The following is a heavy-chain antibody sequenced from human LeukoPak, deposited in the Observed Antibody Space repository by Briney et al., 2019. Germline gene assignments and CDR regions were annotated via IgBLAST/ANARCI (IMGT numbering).Heavy chain of an antibody. CDR2: IFPGDSDT. V-gene: IGHV5-51*01. D-gene: IGHD2-15*01. J-gene: IGHJ5*02. CDR1: GYRFTSYL. Sequence: KPGGSLKISCKGSGYRFTSYLLGWVRQVPGKGLGWMGIIFPGDSDTRHSPSVQGHDTISADKSISTAYRQWCSLKASDTAMYYCARLNPDVVVVAATLHNWFDPWGEGTLVSVSS. CDR3: ARLNPDVVVVAATLHNWFDP.